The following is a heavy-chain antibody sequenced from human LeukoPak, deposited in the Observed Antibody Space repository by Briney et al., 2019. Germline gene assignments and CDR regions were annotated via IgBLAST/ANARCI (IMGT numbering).Heavy chain of an antibody. Sequence: GASVKVSCKASGGIFSSYAISWVRQAPGQGLEWMGGIIPIFGTADYAQKFQGRVTITADESTSTAYMELSSLRSEDTAVYYCARAFWSGYYSGNWFDPWGQGTLVTVSS. CDR3: ARAFWSGYYSGNWFDP. V-gene: IGHV1-69*01. CDR1: GGIFSSYA. D-gene: IGHD3-3*01. CDR2: IIPIFGTA. J-gene: IGHJ5*02.